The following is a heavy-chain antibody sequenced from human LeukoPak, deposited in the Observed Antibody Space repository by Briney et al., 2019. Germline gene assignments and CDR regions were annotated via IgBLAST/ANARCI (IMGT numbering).Heavy chain of an antibody. D-gene: IGHD3-22*01. CDR3: AKVTYYYDSSGYYADAFDI. V-gene: IGHV3-23*01. Sequence: GGSLRLSCAASGFTFSSYAMSWVRQAPGKGLEWVSAISRSGGSTYYADSVKGRFTISRDNSKNTLYLQMNSLRAEDTAVYYCAKVTYYYDSSGYYADAFDIWGQGTMVTVSS. J-gene: IGHJ3*02. CDR1: GFTFSSYA. CDR2: ISRSGGST.